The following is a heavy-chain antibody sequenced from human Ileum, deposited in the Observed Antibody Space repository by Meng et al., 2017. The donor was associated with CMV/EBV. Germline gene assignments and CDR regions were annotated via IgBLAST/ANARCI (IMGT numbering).Heavy chain of an antibody. Sequence: GRREQGGAGPLKPSESLFPSCAVDGGSLSEYYWSWIRQPPGKGLEWIGEISHRGITNYNPSLKSRVTISIDTSKKQFSLKLSSVTAADTAVYYCARSRVYWYFDLWGRGTLVTVSS. CDR1: GGSLSEYY. CDR2: ISHRGIT. J-gene: IGHJ2*01. CDR3: ARSRVYWYFDL. V-gene: IGHV4-34*01.